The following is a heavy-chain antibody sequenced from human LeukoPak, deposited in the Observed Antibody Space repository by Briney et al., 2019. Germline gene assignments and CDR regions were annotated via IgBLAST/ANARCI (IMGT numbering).Heavy chain of an antibody. J-gene: IGHJ1*01. D-gene: IGHD2-2*01. CDR2: IYTSGST. CDR1: GGSISSGSYY. CDR3: ARSIVVVPAAITEYFQH. Sequence: SETLSLTCTVSGGSISSGSYYWSWIRQPAGKGLEWIGRIYTSGSTNYNPSLKSRVTISVDTSKNQFSLKLSSVTAADTAVYYCARSIVVVPAAITEYFQHWGQGTLVTVSS. V-gene: IGHV4-61*02.